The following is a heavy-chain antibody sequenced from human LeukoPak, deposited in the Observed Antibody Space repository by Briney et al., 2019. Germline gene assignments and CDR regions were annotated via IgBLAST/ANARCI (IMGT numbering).Heavy chain of an antibody. CDR3: GRGHWGLDY. J-gene: IGHJ4*02. V-gene: IGHV3-11*04. D-gene: IGHD7-27*01. CDR2: ISNSGSAI. CDR1: GFTFSDSY. Sequence: GSLRLSCAASGFTFSDSYMTWIRQAPGKGLEWVSYISNSGSAIYYADSVKGRFTISRDNAKSSLYLQMNSLRAEDTAVYYCGRGHWGLDYWGQGTLVTVSS.